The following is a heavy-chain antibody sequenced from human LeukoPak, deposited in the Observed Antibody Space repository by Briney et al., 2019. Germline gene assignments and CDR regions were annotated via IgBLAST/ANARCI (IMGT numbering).Heavy chain of an antibody. CDR2: INPHSGGT. V-gene: IGHV1-2*02. CDR1: GYTFTGYY. CDR3: ACYSGYALAGAVDI. J-gene: IGHJ3*02. D-gene: IGHD5-12*01. Sequence: ASVKVSCKASGYTFTGYYMHWVRQAPGQGLEWMGWINPHSGGTNYAQKFQGRVTMTRDTSISTAYMELSRLRSDDTAVYYCACYSGYALAGAVDIWGQGTMVTVSS.